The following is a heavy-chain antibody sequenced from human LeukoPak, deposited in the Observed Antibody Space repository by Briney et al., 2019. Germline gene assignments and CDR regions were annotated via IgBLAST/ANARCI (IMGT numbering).Heavy chain of an antibody. CDR1: GYTFTGYY. CDR2: INPNSGGT. CDR3: ARARRITMIVVDNNWFDP. J-gene: IGHJ5*02. Sequence: ASVKVSCKASGYTFTGYYMHWVRQAPGQGLEWMGWINPNSGGTNYAQKFQGRVTMTRDTSISTAYMELSRLRSDDTAVYYCARARRITMIVVDNNWFDPWGQGTLVTVSS. V-gene: IGHV1-2*02. D-gene: IGHD3-22*01.